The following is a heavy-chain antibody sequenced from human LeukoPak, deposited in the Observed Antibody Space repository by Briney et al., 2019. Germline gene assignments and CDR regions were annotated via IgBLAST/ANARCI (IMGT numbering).Heavy chain of an antibody. CDR3: ARLEEDLTLGVAGYWFDP. D-gene: IGHD3-16*01. J-gene: IGHJ5*02. CDR2: IYPGDSDT. CDR1: GYSFTSYW. Sequence: GESLKISCKGSGYSFTSYWIGWVCQMPGKGLEWMGIIYPGDSDTRYSPSFQGQVTISADKSISTAYLQWSSLRASDTAMYYCARLEEDLTLGVAGYWFDPWGQGSLVTVSS. V-gene: IGHV5-51*01.